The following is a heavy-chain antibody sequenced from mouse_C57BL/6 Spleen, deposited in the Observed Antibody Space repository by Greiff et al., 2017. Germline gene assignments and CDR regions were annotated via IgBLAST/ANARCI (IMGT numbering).Heavy chain of an antibody. V-gene: IGHV1-54*01. J-gene: IGHJ3*01. CDR3: AISCYGDEGFAY. CDR2: INPGSGGT. D-gene: IGHD1-2*01. Sequence: QVQLQQSGAELVRPGTSVKLSCKASGYTFTSYWMQWVKQRPGQGLEWIGVINPGSGGTNYNEKFKGKATLATDKSSSTAYMQLSSLTSEDSAFYYCAISCYGDEGFAYWGQGTLVTVSA. CDR1: GYTFTSYW.